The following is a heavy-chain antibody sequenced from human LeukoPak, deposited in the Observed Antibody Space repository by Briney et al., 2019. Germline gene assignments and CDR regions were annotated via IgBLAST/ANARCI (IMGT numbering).Heavy chain of an antibody. V-gene: IGHV4-31*03. CDR2: IYYSGST. Sequence: SETLSLTCTVSGGSISSGGYYWSWIRQHPGKSLEWIGYIYYSGSTYYNPSLKSRVTISVDTSKNQFSLKLSSVTAADTAVYYCARGDPYTLHFDYWGQGTLVTVSS. CDR1: GGSISSGGYY. J-gene: IGHJ4*02. CDR3: ARGDPYTLHFDY. D-gene: IGHD2-2*02.